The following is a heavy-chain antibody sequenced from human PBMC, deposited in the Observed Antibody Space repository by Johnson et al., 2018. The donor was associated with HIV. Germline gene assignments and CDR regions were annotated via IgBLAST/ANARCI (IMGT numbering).Heavy chain of an antibody. J-gene: IGHJ3*02. Sequence: QVQLVESGGGVVQPGRSLRLSCAGSGFTFSSYPMHWVRQPPGKGLEWVAVISYDGSNKYYADSVKGRFTLSRDNSKNTLYLQMNSRRAEDTAVYYCARDLSRGGIAASLGAFDIWGQGTMVTVSS. D-gene: IGHD6-13*01. CDR2: ISYDGSNK. V-gene: IGHV3-30-3*01. CDR1: GFTFSSYP. CDR3: ARDLSRGGIAASLGAFDI.